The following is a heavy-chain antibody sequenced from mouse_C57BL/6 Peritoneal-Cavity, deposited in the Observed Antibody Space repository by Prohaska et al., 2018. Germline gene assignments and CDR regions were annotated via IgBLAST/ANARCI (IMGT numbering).Heavy chain of an antibody. CDR2: INPDSSTI. Sequence: EVKLLQSGGGLVQPGGSLKLSCAASGIAFSRHWMSWVRRAPGKGLEWIGEINPDSSTINYAPSLKDKFIISRDNAKNTLYLQMSKVRSEDAALYYCARELGEYFDYWGQGTTLTVSS. D-gene: IGHD4-1*01. CDR1: GIAFSRHW. J-gene: IGHJ2*01. V-gene: IGHV4-1*01. CDR3: ARELGEYFDY.